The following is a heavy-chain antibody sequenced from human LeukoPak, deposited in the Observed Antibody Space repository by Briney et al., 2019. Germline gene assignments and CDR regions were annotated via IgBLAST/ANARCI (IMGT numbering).Heavy chain of an antibody. CDR3: ASGQQLGY. CDR1: GFISSTYC. CDR2: IYQAGSEA. Sequence: GGSPRLSCAASGFISSTYCMSWGRQAPGEGLECGANIYQAGSEAFYVDSVKGRFTISRDNAKKSLYLQMNSLRAEDTAVYCCASGQQLGYWGQGTLVTVSS. D-gene: IGHD6-13*01. J-gene: IGHJ4*02. V-gene: IGHV3-7*03.